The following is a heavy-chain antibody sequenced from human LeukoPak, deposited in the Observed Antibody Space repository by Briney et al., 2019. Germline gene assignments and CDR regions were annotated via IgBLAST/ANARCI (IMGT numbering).Heavy chain of an antibody. D-gene: IGHD2-21*01. CDR3: AKNLLGSEAYSWYFDL. CDR1: RFTFSSYG. V-gene: IGHV3-30*02. CDR2: IRYGGSEK. Sequence: GGSLRLSCAASRFTFSSYGMHWVRQAPGKGLEWVAVIRYGGSEKYYADSVKGRVTISRDNSKNTLYLQMNSLRAEDTAVYSCAKNLLGSEAYSWYFDLWGRGTLVTVSS. J-gene: IGHJ2*01.